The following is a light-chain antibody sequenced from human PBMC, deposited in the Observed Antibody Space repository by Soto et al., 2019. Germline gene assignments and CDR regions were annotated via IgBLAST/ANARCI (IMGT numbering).Light chain of an antibody. CDR1: SSDVGGYNY. V-gene: IGLV2-8*01. CDR2: EVN. Sequence: QSALTHPPSASGSPGQSVAISCTGTSSDVGGYNYVSWYQQHPGKAPKLMIYEVNKRPSGVPDRFSGSESGNTASLTVSGLQAEDEADYYCSSYAGSSNVFGTGTKVTVL. CDR3: SSYAGSSNV. J-gene: IGLJ1*01.